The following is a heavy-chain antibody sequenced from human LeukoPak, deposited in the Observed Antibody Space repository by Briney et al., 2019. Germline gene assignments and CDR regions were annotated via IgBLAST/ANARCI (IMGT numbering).Heavy chain of an antibody. D-gene: IGHD2-15*01. CDR1: GYSFTSYW. CDR3: ARHEGYCNGGSCYSDYWFDP. Sequence: GESLKISCKGSGYSFTSYWIGWVRQMPGKGLEWMGIIYPGDSDTRYSPSFQGQVTISADKSISTAYLQWSSLKASDTAMYYCARHEGYCNGGSCYSDYWFDPWGQGTLVTVSS. J-gene: IGHJ5*02. V-gene: IGHV5-51*01. CDR2: IYPGDSDT.